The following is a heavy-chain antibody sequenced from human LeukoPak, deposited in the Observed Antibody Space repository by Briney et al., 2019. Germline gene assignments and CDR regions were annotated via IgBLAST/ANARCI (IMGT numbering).Heavy chain of an antibody. D-gene: IGHD6-19*01. V-gene: IGHV1-69*13. Sequence: LVKVSCKASGGTFSSYAISWVRQARGQGLGWMGGIIPIFGTANYAQKFQGRVTITADESTSTAYMELSSLRSEDTAVYYCVRGSGCPYYYYMDVWGKGTTVTVSS. CDR1: GGTFSSYA. J-gene: IGHJ6*03. CDR2: IIPIFGTA. CDR3: VRGSGCPYYYYMDV.